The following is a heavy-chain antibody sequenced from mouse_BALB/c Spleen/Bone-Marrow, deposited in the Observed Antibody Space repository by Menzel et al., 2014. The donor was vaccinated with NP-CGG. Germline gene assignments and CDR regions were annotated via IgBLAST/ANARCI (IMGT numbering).Heavy chain of an antibody. CDR2: IDPSNGRT. Sequence: QVQLKQSGAELVKPGASVKLSCETSGYTFTNYWMHWVRQRPGQGLEWIGEIDPSNGRTNFYEKFNNKAALTVDKSSSTPYMQLSSLTSEDSAFYYCATLGDWGQGTLVTVSA. J-gene: IGHJ3*01. CDR1: GYTFTNYW. V-gene: IGHV1S81*02. CDR3: ATLGD. D-gene: IGHD4-1*01.